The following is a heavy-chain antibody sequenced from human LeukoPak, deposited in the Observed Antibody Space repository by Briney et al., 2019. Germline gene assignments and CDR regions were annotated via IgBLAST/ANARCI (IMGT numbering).Heavy chain of an antibody. J-gene: IGHJ4*02. V-gene: IGHV1-8*01. CDR1: GYTFTSYD. CDR3: ATYSSGWYDGVF. Sequence: GASVKVSCKASGYTFTSYDINWVRQATGQGHEWMGWMNPNSGNTGYAQKFQGRVTMTRNTSISTAYMELSRLRSEDTAVYYCATYSSGWYDGVFWGQGTLVTVSS. D-gene: IGHD6-19*01. CDR2: MNPNSGNT.